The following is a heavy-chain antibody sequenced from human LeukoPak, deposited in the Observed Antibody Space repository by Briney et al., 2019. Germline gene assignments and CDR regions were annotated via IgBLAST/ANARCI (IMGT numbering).Heavy chain of an antibody. D-gene: IGHD5-24*01. Sequence: SETLSLTCTVAGGSISSMSCCWGGIRQPPGKGLEWIGSICYGWSTFYNPSLNSRVTLSVDTSKHQFSLKLSSVTAADTAVYYCARTENYIPEDWFDPWGQGTLVTVSS. V-gene: IGHV4-39*01. J-gene: IGHJ5*02. CDR2: ICYGWST. CDR1: GGSISSMSCC. CDR3: ARTENYIPEDWFDP.